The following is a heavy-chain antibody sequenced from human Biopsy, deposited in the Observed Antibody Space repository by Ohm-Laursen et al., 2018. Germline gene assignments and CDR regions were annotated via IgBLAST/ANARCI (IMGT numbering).Heavy chain of an antibody. V-gene: IGHV4-59*07. CDR2: FRFEDRT. CDR1: GGPISNYF. D-gene: IGHD1-26*01. Sequence: SDTLSLTCAVSGGPISNYFWTWIRQPPGKGLEWIGYFRFEDRTSYNSSLKSRVTISADTSKNQFSLRLSSVTAADTAVYYCALGGGSYVNFDYWGQGTLVTVSS. CDR3: ALGGGSYVNFDY. J-gene: IGHJ4*02.